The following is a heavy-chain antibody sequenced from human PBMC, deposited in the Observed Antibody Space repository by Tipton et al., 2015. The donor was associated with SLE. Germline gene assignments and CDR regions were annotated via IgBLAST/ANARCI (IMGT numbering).Heavy chain of an antibody. CDR3: ARGGCSGGSCYPYYYGMDV. D-gene: IGHD2-15*01. Sequence: TLSLTCSVSGGSISSYYWSWIRQPPGKGLEWIGYIYTSGSTKSNPSLKSRVTISVDTSKNQFSLKLSSVTAADTAVYYCARGGCSGGSCYPYYYGMDVWGPGTTVTVSS. J-gene: IGHJ6*02. CDR1: GGSISSYY. CDR2: IYTSGST. V-gene: IGHV4-4*08.